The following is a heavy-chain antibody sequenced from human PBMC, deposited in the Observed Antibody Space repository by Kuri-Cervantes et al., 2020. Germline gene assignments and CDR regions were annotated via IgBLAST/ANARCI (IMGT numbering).Heavy chain of an antibody. CDR2: IKQDGSEK. Sequence: GILKISCAASGFTFSSYWMSWVRQAPGKGLEWVANIKQDGSEKYYVDSVKGRFTISRDNAKNSLYLQMNSLRAEDTAVYYCARLYSGYDYWFYYFDYWGQGTLVTVSS. D-gene: IGHD5-12*01. CDR3: ARLYSGYDYWFYYFDY. V-gene: IGHV3-7*01. J-gene: IGHJ4*02. CDR1: GFTFSSYW.